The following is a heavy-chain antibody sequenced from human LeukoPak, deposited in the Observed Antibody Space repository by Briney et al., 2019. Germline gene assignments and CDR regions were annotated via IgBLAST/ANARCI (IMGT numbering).Heavy chain of an antibody. Sequence: SEALSLTCAVYGGSFSGYYWTWIRQTPEKGLEWIGEMNPSGSTNYNPSLKSRVTISVDTSKNQFSLELSSVTAADTAVYYCARGRQDVTMIVVVMTAVSYYLDVWGKGTTVTVS. CDR2: MNPSGST. D-gene: IGHD3-22*01. V-gene: IGHV4-34*01. J-gene: IGHJ6*03. CDR1: GGSFSGYY. CDR3: ARGRQDVTMIVVVMTAVSYYLDV.